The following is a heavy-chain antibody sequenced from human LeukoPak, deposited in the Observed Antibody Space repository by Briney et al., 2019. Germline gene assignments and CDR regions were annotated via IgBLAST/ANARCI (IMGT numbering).Heavy chain of an antibody. Sequence: SETLSLTCTVSGGAISSGGYYWSWIRQHPGKGLEWIGYIYYSGSTYYNPSLKSRFTISVDTSKNQFSLRLNSVTAADTAVYYCARGQTTWYNYNNSGSPFDYWGQGTLVTVSS. CDR2: IYYSGST. CDR1: GGAISSGGYY. CDR3: ARGQTTWYNYNNSGSPFDY. V-gene: IGHV4-31*03. D-gene: IGHD3-22*01. J-gene: IGHJ4*02.